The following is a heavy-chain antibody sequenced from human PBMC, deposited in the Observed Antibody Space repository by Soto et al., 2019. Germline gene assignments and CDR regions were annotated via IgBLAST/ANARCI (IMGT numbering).Heavy chain of an antibody. J-gene: IGHJ4*02. CDR2: ISAHNGNT. CDR1: GYAFTTYG. D-gene: IGHD1-1*01. CDR3: ARGRYGDY. Sequence: QVHLVQSGAEVKKPGASVKVSCKGSGYAFTTYGITWVRQAPGQGLEWMGWISAHNGNTNYAQKLQGRVTVTRDTSTSTAYMELRSLRYDDTAGYYCARGRYGDYWGQGALVTVSS. V-gene: IGHV1-18*01.